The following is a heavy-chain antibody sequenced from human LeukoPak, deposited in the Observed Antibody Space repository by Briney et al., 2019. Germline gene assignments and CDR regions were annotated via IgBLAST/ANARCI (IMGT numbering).Heavy chain of an antibody. J-gene: IGHJ4*02. V-gene: IGHV5-10-1*01. D-gene: IGHD6-13*01. CDR2: IDPSDSYT. CDR1: GYSFTSYW. CDR3: ARSRGYSNSWLDY. Sequence: GESLQISCKGSGYSFTSYWISWVRQMPGKGLEWMGRIDPSDSYTNYSPSFQGHVTISADKSINTAYLQWSSLKASDTAMYYCARSRGYSNSWLDYWGQGTLVTVSS.